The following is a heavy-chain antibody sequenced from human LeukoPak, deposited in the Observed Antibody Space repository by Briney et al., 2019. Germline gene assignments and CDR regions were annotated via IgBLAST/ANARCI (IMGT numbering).Heavy chain of an antibody. CDR3: ARDRTFGDFDY. CDR2: IYHSGST. Sequence: SETLSLTCAVSGYSISSGYYWGWIRPPPGKGLEWIGSIYHSGSTYYNPSLKSRVTISVDTSKNQFSLKLSSVTAADTAVYYCARDRTFGDFDYWGQGTLVPVSS. V-gene: IGHV4-38-2*02. CDR1: GYSISSGYY. D-gene: IGHD3-16*01. J-gene: IGHJ4*02.